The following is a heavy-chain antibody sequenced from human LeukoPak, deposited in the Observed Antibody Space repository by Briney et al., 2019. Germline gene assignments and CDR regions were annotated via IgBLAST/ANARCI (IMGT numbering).Heavy chain of an antibody. D-gene: IGHD1-20*01. Sequence: ASVKVSCKASGYTFIGYYMHWVRQAPGQGLEWMGWINPNSGGTNYAQKFQGRVTMTRDTSISTAYMELSRLRSDDTAVYYCARVRSITGTTLDYYYGMDVWGQGTTVTVSS. V-gene: IGHV1-2*02. CDR1: GYTFIGYY. CDR2: INPNSGGT. J-gene: IGHJ6*02. CDR3: ARVRSITGTTLDYYYGMDV.